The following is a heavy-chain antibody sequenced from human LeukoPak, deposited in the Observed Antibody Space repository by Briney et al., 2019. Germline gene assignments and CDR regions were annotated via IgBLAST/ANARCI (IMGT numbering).Heavy chain of an antibody. CDR1: GFTFSNYA. D-gene: IGHD3-10*01. Sequence: GGSLRLSCAASGFTFSNYAMNWLRPAPGKGLEWVSVVGGSDGTTYYADAVKGRFTISRDNSKNTVYMQMNSLRAEDTAVYYCARRNAPYGPFDLWGQGILVTVSS. V-gene: IGHV3-23*01. CDR3: ARRNAPYGPFDL. J-gene: IGHJ5*02. CDR2: VGGSDGTT.